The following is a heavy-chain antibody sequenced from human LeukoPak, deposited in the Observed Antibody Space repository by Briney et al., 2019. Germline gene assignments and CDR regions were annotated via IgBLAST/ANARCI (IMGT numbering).Heavy chain of an antibody. V-gene: IGHV3-11*04. CDR3: ASAMLGTMMLDAFDI. Sequence: GGSLRLSCAASGFTFSDYYMSWIRQAPGKGLKWVSYISSSGSTIYYADSVKGRFTISRDNAKNSLYLQMNSLRAEDTAVYYCASAMLGTMMLDAFDIWGQGTMVTVSS. CDR1: GFTFSDYY. CDR2: ISSSGSTI. D-gene: IGHD3-22*01. J-gene: IGHJ3*02.